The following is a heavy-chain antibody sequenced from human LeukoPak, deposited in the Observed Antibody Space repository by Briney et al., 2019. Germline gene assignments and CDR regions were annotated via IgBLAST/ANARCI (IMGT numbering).Heavy chain of an antibody. J-gene: IGHJ4*02. V-gene: IGHV3-48*01. Sequence: GGSLRLSCAASGFTFSSYSMNWVRQAPGKGLEWISYISGSSRAIYYADSVKGRFTISRDNAKISLYLQMNNLGAEDTAVYYCAREPQEGFDYWGQGTLVTISS. CDR1: GFTFSSYS. CDR2: ISGSSRAI. CDR3: AREPQEGFDY.